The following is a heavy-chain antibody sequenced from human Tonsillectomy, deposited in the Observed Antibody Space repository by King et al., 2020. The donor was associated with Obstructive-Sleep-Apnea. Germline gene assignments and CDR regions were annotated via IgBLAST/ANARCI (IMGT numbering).Heavy chain of an antibody. V-gene: IGHV1-18*01. D-gene: IGHD6-13*01. J-gene: IGHJ4*02. CDR3: ARDHSVGIIAAGTPIGY. CDR2: ISAYNDNT. Sequence: QLVQSVAEVKKPGASVKVSCKASGYTFTSYGISWVRQAPGQGLEWMGWISAYNDNTNYAQKLQGRVTMTTDTSTSTGYMELRSLRSDDTAVYYCARDHSVGIIAAGTPIGYWGQGTPVTVSS. CDR1: GYTFTSYG.